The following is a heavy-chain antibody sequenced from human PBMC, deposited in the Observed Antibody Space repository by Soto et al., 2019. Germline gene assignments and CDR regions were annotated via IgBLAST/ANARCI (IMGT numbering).Heavy chain of an antibody. D-gene: IGHD3-10*01. Sequence: QVQLVESGGGVVQPGRSLRLSCAASGFTFSSYGMHWVRQAPGKGLEWVAVISYDGSNKYYADSVKGRFTISRDNSKNTQYLQMNSLRAEDTAVYYCAKGGITMGRDHSPPYYYYGMDVWGQGTTVTVAS. V-gene: IGHV3-30*18. J-gene: IGHJ6*02. CDR2: ISYDGSNK. CDR1: GFTFSSYG. CDR3: AKGGITMGRDHSPPYYYYGMDV.